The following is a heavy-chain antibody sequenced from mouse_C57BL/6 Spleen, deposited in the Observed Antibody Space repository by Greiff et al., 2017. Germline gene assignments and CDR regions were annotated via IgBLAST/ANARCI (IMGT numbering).Heavy chain of an antibody. Sequence: QVTLKVSGPGILQPSQTLSLTCSFSGFSLITFGMGVGWIRQPSGKCLEWLAHIWWDDDKYYNPALKSRLTISKDTPKNQVFLKIANVDTADTATYYCARNPYYGSPYYFDYWGQGTTLTVSS. J-gene: IGHJ2*01. CDR1: GFSLITFGMG. CDR3: ARNPYYGSPYYFDY. D-gene: IGHD1-1*01. V-gene: IGHV8-8*01. CDR2: IWWDDDK.